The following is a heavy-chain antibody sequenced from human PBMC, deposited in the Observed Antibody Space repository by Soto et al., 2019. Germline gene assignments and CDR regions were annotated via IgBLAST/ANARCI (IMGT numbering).Heavy chain of an antibody. CDR3: AHFSSMTNTGYFDY. D-gene: IGHD3-22*01. J-gene: IGHJ4*02. V-gene: IGHV2-5*01. Sequence: QITLKESGPTLVQPTQPLTLTCTVSGFSRTTSGVAVGWIRQGPGKALECLPFIYWYDEKRYIPSLESRLTITRDTSRTQVVLTMTNMDPVETATSYWAHFSSMTNTGYFDYWGPGTLVTVSS. CDR2: IYWYDEK. CDR1: GFSRTTSGVA.